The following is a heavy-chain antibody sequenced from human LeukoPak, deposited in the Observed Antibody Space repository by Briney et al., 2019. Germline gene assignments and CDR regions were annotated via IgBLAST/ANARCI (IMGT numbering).Heavy chain of an antibody. D-gene: IGHD4-17*01. Sequence: PSETLSLTCTVSGGSISSGDYYWSWIRQPPGKGLEWIGYNYYSGSTYYNPSLKSRVTISVDTSKNQFSLKLSSVTAADTAVYYCAREDGAAHATWDYWGQGTLVTVSS. J-gene: IGHJ4*02. V-gene: IGHV4-30-4*01. CDR3: AREDGAAHATWDY. CDR1: GGSISSGDYY. CDR2: NYYSGST.